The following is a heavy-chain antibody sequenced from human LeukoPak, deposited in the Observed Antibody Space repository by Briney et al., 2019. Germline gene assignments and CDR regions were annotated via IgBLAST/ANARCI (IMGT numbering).Heavy chain of an antibody. V-gene: IGHV4-4*07. CDR2: IYTSGSG. CDR3: AGSPRWEGSVDF. CDR1: GGSISNSY. D-gene: IGHD1-26*01. J-gene: IGHJ4*02. Sequence: SETLSLTCTVSGGSISNSYWSWIRQPAGKGLEWIGRIYTSGSGNYNPSLQSRVTMSVDTSKSQFSLKLNSVTAADTAVYYCAGSPRWEGSVDFWGQGTLVSVSS.